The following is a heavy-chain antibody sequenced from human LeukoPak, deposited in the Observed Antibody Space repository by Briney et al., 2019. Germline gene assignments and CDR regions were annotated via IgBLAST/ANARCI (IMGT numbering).Heavy chain of an antibody. Sequence: SETLSLTCTVSGGSISSSSYSWGWIRQPPGKGLEWIGEINHSGSTNYNPSLKSRVTISVDTSKNQFSLKLSSVTAADTAVYYCARVGRPSSLPIDYWGQGTLVTVSS. CDR2: INHSGST. J-gene: IGHJ4*02. CDR3: ARVGRPSSLPIDY. D-gene: IGHD6-13*01. CDR1: GGSISSSSYS. V-gene: IGHV4-39*07.